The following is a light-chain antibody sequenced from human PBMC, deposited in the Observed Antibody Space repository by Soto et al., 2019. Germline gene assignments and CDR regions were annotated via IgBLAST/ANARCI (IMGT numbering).Light chain of an antibody. CDR2: LGS. V-gene: IGKV2-28*01. Sequence: DTVMTQSPLSLPVTPGEPASISCRSSQSLLHSNGYNYLDWYVQKPGQSPQLLIYLGSNRASGVPDRFSGSGSGTDFTLKITRVEAEDVGVYYCMEALQAPFTFGPGTKVHIK. CDR1: QSLLHSNGYNY. J-gene: IGKJ3*01. CDR3: MEALQAPFT.